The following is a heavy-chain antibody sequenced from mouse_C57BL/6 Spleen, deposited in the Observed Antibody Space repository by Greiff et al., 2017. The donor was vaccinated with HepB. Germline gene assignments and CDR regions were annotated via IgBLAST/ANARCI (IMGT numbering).Heavy chain of an antibody. D-gene: IGHD3-2*02. CDR3: ARSRSSGVSYAMDY. V-gene: IGHV1-59*01. Sequence: QVQLQQPGAELVRPGTSVKLSCKASGYTFTSYWMHWVKQRPGQGLEWIGVIDPSDSYTNYNQKFKGKATLTVDTSSSTAYMQLSSLTSEDSAVYYCARSRSSGVSYAMDYWGQGTSVTVSS. CDR2: IDPSDSYT. J-gene: IGHJ4*01. CDR1: GYTFTSYW.